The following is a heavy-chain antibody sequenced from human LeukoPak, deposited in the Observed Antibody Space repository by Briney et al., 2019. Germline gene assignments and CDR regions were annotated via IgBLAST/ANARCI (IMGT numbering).Heavy chain of an antibody. CDR3: AREIAVAGKGAYWYFDL. Sequence: SETLSLTCTVSGGSISSYYWSWIRQPPGKGLEWIGYIYYSGSTNYNPSLKSRVTISVDTSKNQFSLKLSSVTAADTAVYYCAREIAVAGKGAYWYFDLWGRGTLVTVSS. D-gene: IGHD6-19*01. CDR2: IYYSGST. V-gene: IGHV4-59*01. CDR1: GGSISSYY. J-gene: IGHJ2*01.